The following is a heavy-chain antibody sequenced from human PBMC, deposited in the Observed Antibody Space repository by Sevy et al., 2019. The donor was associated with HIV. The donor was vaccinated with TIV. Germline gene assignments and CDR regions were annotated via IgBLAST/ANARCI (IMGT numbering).Heavy chain of an antibody. CDR2: ISGSGYAT. CDR3: AKDRVTVFGVVVTFDH. CDR1: GFTFDSYA. Sequence: GGSLRLSCAASGFTFDSYAMHWVRQVAGKGLEWVSTISGSGYATYYADSVKGCFIISRDTARNTLYLQMNSLRVEDSDVYFCAKDRVTVFGVVVTFDHWGQGTLVTVSS. V-gene: IGHV3-23*01. D-gene: IGHD3-3*01. J-gene: IGHJ4*02.